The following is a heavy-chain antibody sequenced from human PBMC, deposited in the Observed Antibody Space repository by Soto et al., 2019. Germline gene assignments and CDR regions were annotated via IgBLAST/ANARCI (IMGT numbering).Heavy chain of an antibody. J-gene: IGHJ4*02. D-gene: IGHD3-3*01. CDR1: GGSISSGGYY. CDR3: ARGIDDFWSGYYTYYFDY. Sequence: QVQLQESGPGLVKPSQTLSLTCTVSGGSISSGGYYWSWIRQHPGKGLEWIGYIYYSGSTYYNPSLKRRVTISVDTSKNQFSLKLSSVTAADTAVYYCARGIDDFWSGYYTYYFDYWGQGTLVTVSS. V-gene: IGHV4-31*03. CDR2: IYYSGST.